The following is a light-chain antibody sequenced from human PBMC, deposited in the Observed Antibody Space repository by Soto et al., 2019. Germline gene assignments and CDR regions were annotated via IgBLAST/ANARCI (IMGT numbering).Light chain of an antibody. V-gene: IGKV3-20*01. CDR3: QQYDNSQLT. CDR2: GAS. CDR1: QSVSSSY. J-gene: IGKJ4*01. Sequence: EIVLTQSPGTLSLSPGERATLSCRASQSVSSSYLASYQQKPGQAPRLLIYGASSRATGIPGRFSGSGSGTDFTLTISSLEPEDVAVDYCQQYDNSQLTFGEGTKVEIK.